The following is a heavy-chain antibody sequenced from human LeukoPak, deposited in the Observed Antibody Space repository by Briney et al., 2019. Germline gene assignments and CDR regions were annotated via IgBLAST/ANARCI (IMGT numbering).Heavy chain of an antibody. Sequence: GGSLRLSCTASGFTFSHYWMSWVRQAPGKGLEWVATIKPDGSYNDYVDSAKGRFTISRDNSKNTVYLQMNSLRPEDTAVYYCAKRRTVDTAMVTHYYGMDVWGQGTTVTVSS. D-gene: IGHD5-18*01. CDR1: GFTFSHYW. CDR3: AKRRTVDTAMVTHYYGMDV. CDR2: IKPDGSYN. V-gene: IGHV3-7*02. J-gene: IGHJ6*02.